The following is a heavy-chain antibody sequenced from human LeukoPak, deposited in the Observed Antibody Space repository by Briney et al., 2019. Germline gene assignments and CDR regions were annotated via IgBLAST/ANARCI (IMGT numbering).Heavy chain of an antibody. V-gene: IGHV3-20*04. Sequence: GGSLRLSCTASRFAFDEHGMSWVRQAPGKGLEWVSGINWSGGSTDYADPLRGRFTISRDNAKNSLYLQMDSLRAEDTALYYCARAPITSPFYFDYWGQGTLVTVSS. CDR3: ARAPITSPFYFDY. CDR1: RFAFDEHG. CDR2: INWSGGST. D-gene: IGHD2-2*01. J-gene: IGHJ4*02.